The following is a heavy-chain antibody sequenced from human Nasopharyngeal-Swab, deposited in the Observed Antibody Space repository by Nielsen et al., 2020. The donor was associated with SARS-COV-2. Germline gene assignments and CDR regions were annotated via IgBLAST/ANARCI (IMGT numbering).Heavy chain of an antibody. V-gene: IGHV1-8*01. CDR3: ARAMDV. Sequence: ASEKVSCKASGYTFTSYDINWVRPATGQGLEWMGWMNPNSGNTGYAQKLMGRVTMTRNTSTSTAYMELSMLRSEDTAVYYCARAMDVWGQGTTVTVSS. CDR1: GYTFTSYD. CDR2: MNPNSGNT. J-gene: IGHJ6*02.